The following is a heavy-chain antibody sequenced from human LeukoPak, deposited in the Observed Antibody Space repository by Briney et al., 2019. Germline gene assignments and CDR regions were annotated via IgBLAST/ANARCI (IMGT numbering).Heavy chain of an antibody. D-gene: IGHD6-13*01. CDR2: INPNSGGT. CDR3: ARIVAAAGTVYYYYYMDV. Sequence: ASVKVSCKASGYTFTGYYMHWVRQAPGQGLEWMGWINPNSGGTNYVQKFQGRVTMTRDTSISTAYMELSRLRSDDTAVYYCARIVAAAGTVYYYYYMDVWGKGTTVTISS. J-gene: IGHJ6*03. V-gene: IGHV1-2*02. CDR1: GYTFTGYY.